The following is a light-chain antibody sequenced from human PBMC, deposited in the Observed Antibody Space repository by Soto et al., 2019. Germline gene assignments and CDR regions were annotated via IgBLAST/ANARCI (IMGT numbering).Light chain of an antibody. CDR3: QHYGSSLWT. CDR2: GGS. Sequence: EIVLTQSPGTLSLSPGERATLSCRASQSVSSSYLAWYQQKPGQAPRLLIYGGSSRATGIPDRFSGSGSGTDFTLTISRLEPEDFAVYHCQHYGSSLWTFGQGTKV. CDR1: QSVSSSY. V-gene: IGKV3-20*01. J-gene: IGKJ1*01.